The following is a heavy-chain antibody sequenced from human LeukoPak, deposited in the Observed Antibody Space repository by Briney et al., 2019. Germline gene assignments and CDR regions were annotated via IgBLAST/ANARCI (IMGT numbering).Heavy chain of an antibody. Sequence: ASVKVSCKASGYTFNRYAMNWLRQAPGQGLEWMGWINTNTGNPTYAQGFTGRFVFSLDTSVSTAYLQIGSLKAEDTAVYYCARETPRAYYGLDVWGQGTTVTVSS. J-gene: IGHJ6*02. V-gene: IGHV7-4-1*01. D-gene: IGHD3-10*01. CDR1: GYTFNRYA. CDR3: ARETPRAYYGLDV. CDR2: INTNTGNP.